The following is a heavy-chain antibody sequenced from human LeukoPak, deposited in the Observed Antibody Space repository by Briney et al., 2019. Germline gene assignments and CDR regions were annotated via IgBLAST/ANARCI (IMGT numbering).Heavy chain of an antibody. CDR1: GGSISSYS. Sequence: SETLSLSCTVSGGSISSYSWSWILQPPGKGLEWIGYIHYNGSPNYNPSLKSRVTMSVDTSKNQFSLKLSSVNAADTAVYYCARVSSSWYQDWYFDLWGRGTLVTVSS. D-gene: IGHD6-13*01. J-gene: IGHJ2*01. V-gene: IGHV4-59*12. CDR3: ARVSSSWYQDWYFDL. CDR2: IHYNGSP.